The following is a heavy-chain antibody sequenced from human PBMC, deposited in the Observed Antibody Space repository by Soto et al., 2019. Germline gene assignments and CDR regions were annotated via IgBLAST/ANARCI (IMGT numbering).Heavy chain of an antibody. Sequence: QVQLVQSGAEVKKPGASVKVSCKASGYTFTSYGIRWVRQAPGQGLEWMGWISAYNGNTNYAQKLQGRVTMTTDTSTITAYMQLRSLRCDDTAVYYCARDLLWFGRDGAFDIWGQGTMVTVSS. J-gene: IGHJ3*02. CDR1: GYTFTSYG. D-gene: IGHD3-10*01. CDR2: ISAYNGNT. CDR3: ARDLLWFGRDGAFDI. V-gene: IGHV1-18*01.